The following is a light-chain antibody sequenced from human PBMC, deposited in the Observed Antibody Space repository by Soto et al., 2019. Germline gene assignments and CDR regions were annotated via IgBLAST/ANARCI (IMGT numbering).Light chain of an antibody. V-gene: IGKV1-39*01. CDR1: QSISSY. J-gene: IGKJ1*01. CDR2: AAS. CDR3: QQSYSTWT. Sequence: DIQMTQSPSSLSASVVDRVTITCRASQSISSYLNWYQQKPGKAPKLLIYAASSLQSAVPSRFSGSGSGTDFTLTISSLQPEDFATYYCQQSYSTWTCGQGTKVDIK.